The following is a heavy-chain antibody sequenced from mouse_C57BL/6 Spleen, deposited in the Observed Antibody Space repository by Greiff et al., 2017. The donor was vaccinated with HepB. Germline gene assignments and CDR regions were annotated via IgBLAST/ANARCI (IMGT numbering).Heavy chain of an antibody. CDR1: GYAFTNYL. D-gene: IGHD1-1*01. CDR2: INPGSGGT. CDR3: ARGHYGSSTWFAY. V-gene: IGHV1-54*01. J-gene: IGHJ3*01. Sequence: QVQLKQSGAELVRPGTSVKVSCKASGYAFTNYLIEWVKQRPGQGLEWIGVINPGSGGTNYNEKFKGKATLTADKSSSTAYMQLSSLTSEDSAVYFCARGHYGSSTWFAYWGQGTLVTVSA.